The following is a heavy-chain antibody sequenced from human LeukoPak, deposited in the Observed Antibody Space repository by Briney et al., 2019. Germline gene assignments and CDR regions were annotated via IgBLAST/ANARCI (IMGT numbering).Heavy chain of an antibody. D-gene: IGHD4-11*01. Sequence: KTGGSLRLSCAASGFTFSSYSMNWVRQAPGKGLEWVSSISSSSSYIYYADSVKGRFTISRDNAKNSLYLQMNSLRAEDTAAYYCAXXAXRTXTQLPKTPFDYWGQGTLVTVSS. CDR3: AXXAXRTXTQLPKTPFDY. J-gene: IGHJ4*02. V-gene: IGHV3-21*01. CDR1: GFTFSSYS. CDR2: ISSSSSYI.